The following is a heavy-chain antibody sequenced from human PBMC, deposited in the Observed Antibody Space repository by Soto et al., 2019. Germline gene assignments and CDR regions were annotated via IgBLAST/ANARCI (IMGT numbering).Heavy chain of an antibody. CDR3: ARLTDFWSGNFDY. J-gene: IGHJ4*02. Sequence: PSETLSLTCTVSGGSISSYYWSWIRQPPGKGLEWIGYIYYSGSTNYNPSLKSRVTISVDTSKSQFSLKLSSVTAADAAVYYCARLTDFWSGNFDYWGQGTLVTVSS. CDR2: IYYSGST. CDR1: GGSISSYY. D-gene: IGHD3-3*01. V-gene: IGHV4-59*08.